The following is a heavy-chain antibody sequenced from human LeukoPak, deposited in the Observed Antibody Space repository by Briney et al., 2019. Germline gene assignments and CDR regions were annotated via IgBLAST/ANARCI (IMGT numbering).Heavy chain of an antibody. Sequence: ASVKVSCKASGYTFTRYGTSWVRQAPGQGLEWMGWISAYNGNTNYAQKLQGRVTMTTDTSTSTAYMELRSLRSDDTAVYYCARDLYSGSYPDYWGQGTLVTVSS. CDR2: ISAYNGNT. CDR3: ARDLYSGSYPDY. CDR1: GYTFTRYG. D-gene: IGHD1-26*01. V-gene: IGHV1-18*01. J-gene: IGHJ4*02.